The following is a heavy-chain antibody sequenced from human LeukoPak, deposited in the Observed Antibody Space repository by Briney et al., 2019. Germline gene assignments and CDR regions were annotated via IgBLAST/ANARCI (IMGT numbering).Heavy chain of an antibody. J-gene: IGHJ4*02. Sequence: GESLKISCKGSGYTFSHYWIGWVRQMPGKGLECMGIVYSGDSDTRYSPSFQGQVIMSADKSVNTAYLQWSGLKASDTAVYYCARLSYKVYDGRGALNYWGQGTLFIVSS. CDR2: VYSGDSDT. D-gene: IGHD3-16*01. CDR3: ARLSYKVYDGRGALNY. V-gene: IGHV5-51*01. CDR1: GYTFSHYW.